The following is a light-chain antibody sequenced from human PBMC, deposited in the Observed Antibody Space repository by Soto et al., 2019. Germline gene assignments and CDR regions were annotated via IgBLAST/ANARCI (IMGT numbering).Light chain of an antibody. J-gene: IGKJ1*01. Sequence: DIQMTQSPSTLSASVGDRVTITCRASQSIGDWLAWYQQKPGKTPYLLIYDASILQNGVPSRFSGSGSGTEFTLTITSLQPDDLATYYCQQYSRSSWTFGLGTKVDIK. CDR2: DAS. CDR3: QQYSRSSWT. CDR1: QSIGDW. V-gene: IGKV1-5*01.